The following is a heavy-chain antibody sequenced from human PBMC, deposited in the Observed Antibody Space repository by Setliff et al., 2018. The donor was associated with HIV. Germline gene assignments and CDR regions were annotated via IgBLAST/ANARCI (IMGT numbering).Heavy chain of an antibody. V-gene: IGHV1-69*06. D-gene: IGHD4-17*01. CDR3: ARAHDYGDFLDAFDI. J-gene: IGHJ3*02. CDR1: GYTFTTYG. CDR2: IIPAFGTP. Sequence: ASVKVSCKASGYTFTTYGITWVRQAPGQGLEWMARIIPAFGTPNYAQNFQGRVTITADKSTNTAYMELSSLRSEDTAVYFCARAHDYGDFLDAFDIWGQGTMVTVSS.